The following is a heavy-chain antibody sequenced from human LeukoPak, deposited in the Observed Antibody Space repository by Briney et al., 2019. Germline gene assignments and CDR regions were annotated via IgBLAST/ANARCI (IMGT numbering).Heavy chain of an antibody. CDR3: ARRVNWNYGNNWFDP. V-gene: IGHV4-4*09. Sequence: SETLSLTCTVSGSSISSYYWSWIRQPPGKGLEWIGYIYTSGSTNYNPSLKSRVTISVDTSKNQFSLKLSSVTAADTAVYYCARRVNWNYGNNWFDPWGQGTLVTVSS. CDR2: IYTSGST. J-gene: IGHJ5*02. D-gene: IGHD1-7*01. CDR1: GSSISSYY.